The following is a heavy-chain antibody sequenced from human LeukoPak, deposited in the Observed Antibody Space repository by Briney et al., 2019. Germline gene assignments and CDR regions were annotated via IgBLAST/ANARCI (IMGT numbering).Heavy chain of an antibody. CDR3: ARGTRGGNYYYYYYMDV. CDR2: IYYSGST. Sequence: SETLSLTCTVSGGSISNYYWSWIRQPPGKGLEWIGYIYYSGSTNYNPSLKSRVTISVDTSKNQFSLKLSSVTAADTAVYYCARGTRGGNYYYYYYMDVWGKGTTVTVSS. J-gene: IGHJ6*03. CDR1: GGSISNYY. V-gene: IGHV4-59*01. D-gene: IGHD1-7*01.